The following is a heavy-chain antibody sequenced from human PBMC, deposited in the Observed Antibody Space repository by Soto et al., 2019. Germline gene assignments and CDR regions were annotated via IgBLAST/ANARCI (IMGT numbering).Heavy chain of an antibody. CDR2: ISSTGSNI. V-gene: IGHV3-48*02. CDR1: EFTFSTYS. J-gene: IGHJ4*02. CDR3: ARDSCRNTSCAANY. D-gene: IGHD2-2*01. Sequence: GGSLRLSCAASEFTFSTYSVNWVRQAPGKGLEWISYISSTGSNIYYADSVKGRFTISRDNARNSLYLQMNSLRDEDTAVYYCARDSCRNTSCAANYWGQGTLVTVSS.